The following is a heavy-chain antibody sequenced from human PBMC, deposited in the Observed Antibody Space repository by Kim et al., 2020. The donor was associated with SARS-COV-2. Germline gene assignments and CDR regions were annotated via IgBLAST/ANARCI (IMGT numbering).Heavy chain of an antibody. V-gene: IGHV1-69*13. CDR2: IIPIFGTA. J-gene: IGHJ4*02. CDR1: GGTFSSYA. D-gene: IGHD3-22*01. CDR3: ARSRGDYYDSSGYSFDY. Sequence: SVKVSCKASGGTFSSYAISWVRQAPGQGLEWMGGIIPIFGTANYAQKFQGRVTITADESTSTAYMELSSLRSEDTAVYYCARSRGDYYDSSGYSFDYWGQGTLVTVSS.